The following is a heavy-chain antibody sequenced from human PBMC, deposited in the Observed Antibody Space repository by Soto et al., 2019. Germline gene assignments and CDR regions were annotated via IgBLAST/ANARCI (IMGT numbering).Heavy chain of an antibody. CDR2: IIPSFDAA. D-gene: IGHD3-16*02. CDR1: GGTFSNFG. Sequence: QVQLVQSGAEVKKPGSSVKVSCKASGGTFSNFGISWVRQAPGQGLEWMGGIIPSFDAAIYAQKFQGRVIITADGSTRTAYMDLISLRSEDTAVYYCARDESDDYVWGSYRSWGQGTLVTVSS. V-gene: IGHV1-69*01. J-gene: IGHJ5*02. CDR3: ARDESDDYVWGSYRS.